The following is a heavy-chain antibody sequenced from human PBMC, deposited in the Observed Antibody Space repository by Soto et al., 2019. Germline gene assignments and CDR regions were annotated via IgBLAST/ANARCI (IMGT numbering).Heavy chain of an antibody. CDR2: ISAYNGNT. Sequence: QVQLVQSGAEVKKPGASVKVSCKASGYTFTSYGISWVRQAPGQGLEWMGWISAYNGNTNYAQKLQGRVTMTTDTPXXTXYTXLRSLRTDDTAVYYGARQGGIRYHGSGSHEAFFDYWGQGTLVTVSS. CDR1: GYTFTSYG. D-gene: IGHD3-10*01. V-gene: IGHV1-18*01. CDR3: ARQGGIRYHGSGSHEAFFDY. J-gene: IGHJ4*02.